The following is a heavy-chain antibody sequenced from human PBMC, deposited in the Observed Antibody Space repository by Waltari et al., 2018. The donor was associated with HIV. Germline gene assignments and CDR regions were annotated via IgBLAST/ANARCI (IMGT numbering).Heavy chain of an antibody. CDR2: VFYSGIP. J-gene: IGHJ3*02. V-gene: IGHV4-61*01. Sequence: QVQLQESGPGLVKPSENLSLNCTVSGDSAPTGIYYWSWICQPPGKGLEWLGYVFYSGIPNYNPSFKSRVTISLDTSKNLFSLKLTSVTAADTALYYCARTNWDDAFDIWGQGTMVIVSS. CDR3: ARTNWDDAFDI. D-gene: IGHD1-1*01. CDR1: GDSAPTGIYY.